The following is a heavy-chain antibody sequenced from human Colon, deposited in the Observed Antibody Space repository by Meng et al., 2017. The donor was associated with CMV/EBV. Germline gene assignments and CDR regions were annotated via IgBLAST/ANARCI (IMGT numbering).Heavy chain of an antibody. J-gene: IGHJ4*02. CDR2: IYYSGST. D-gene: IGHD4-23*01. CDR3: ARGADYGGNPLDY. V-gene: IGHV4-30-4*08. Sequence: VQLQESGPGLVKPSQTLSLPCTVSGGSISSGDYYWSWIRQPPGKGLEWIGYIYYSGSTYYNPSLKSRVTISVDTSKNQFSLKLSSVTAADTAVYYCARGADYGGNPLDYWGQGTLVTVSS. CDR1: GGSISSGDYY.